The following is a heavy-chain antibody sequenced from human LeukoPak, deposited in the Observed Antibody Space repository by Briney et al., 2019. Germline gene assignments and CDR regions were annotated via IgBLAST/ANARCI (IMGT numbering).Heavy chain of an antibody. CDR1: GFTFSSYW. Sequence: EGSLRLSCAASGFTFSSYWMNWARQAPGKGLEWVASINHNGNVNYYVDSVKGRFTISRDNAKNSLYLQMSNLRAEDTAAYFCARGDGLDVWGQGATVTVSS. V-gene: IGHV3-7*03. CDR3: ARGDGLDV. J-gene: IGHJ6*02. D-gene: IGHD3-16*01. CDR2: INHNGNVN.